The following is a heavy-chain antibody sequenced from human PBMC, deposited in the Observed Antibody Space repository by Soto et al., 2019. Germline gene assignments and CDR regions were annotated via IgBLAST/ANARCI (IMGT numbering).Heavy chain of an antibody. CDR3: AREPYYYGSGSYSEPYYYYYMDV. J-gene: IGHJ6*03. CDR2: INAGNGNT. CDR1: GYTFTSYA. D-gene: IGHD3-10*01. Sequence: ASVKVSCKASGYTFTSYAMHWVRQAPGQRLEWMGWINAGNGNTKYSQKFQGRVTITRDTSASTAYMELSSLRSEDTAVYYCAREPYYYGSGSYSEPYYYYYMDVWGKGTTVTVSS. V-gene: IGHV1-3*01.